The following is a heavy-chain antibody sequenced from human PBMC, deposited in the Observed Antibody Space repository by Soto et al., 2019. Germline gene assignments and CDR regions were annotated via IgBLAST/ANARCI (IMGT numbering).Heavy chain of an antibody. D-gene: IGHD3-22*01. Sequence: SETLSLTCIVSGGSISSYYWSWIRQPPGKGLEWIGYIYYSGSTKYNPSLKSRVTISVDTSKNQFSLKLNSVSASDTAVYYCARGSSGSPRRWFDPWGQGTLVTVSS. V-gene: IGHV4-59*01. CDR3: ARGSSGSPRRWFDP. J-gene: IGHJ5*02. CDR2: IYYSGST. CDR1: GGSISSYY.